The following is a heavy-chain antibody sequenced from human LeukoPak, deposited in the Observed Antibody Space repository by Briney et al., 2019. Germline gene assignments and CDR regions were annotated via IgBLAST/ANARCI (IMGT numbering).Heavy chain of an antibody. CDR2: FDPEDGET. Sequence: GESLKISCKGSGYTLTELSMHWVRQAPGEGLEWMGGFDPEDGETIYAQKFQGRVTMTEDTSTDTAYMELSSLRSEDTAVYYCATIYDRGDYWGQGTLVTVSS. CDR1: GYTLTELS. V-gene: IGHV1-24*01. CDR3: ATIYDRGDY. J-gene: IGHJ4*02. D-gene: IGHD3-22*01.